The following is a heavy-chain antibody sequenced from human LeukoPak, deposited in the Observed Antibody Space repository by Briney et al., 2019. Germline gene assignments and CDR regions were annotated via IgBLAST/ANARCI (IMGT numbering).Heavy chain of an antibody. CDR1: GGSISGYY. CDR3: ARVSSGGYFHTYYFDY. Sequence: SVTLSLTCTVSGGSISGYYWSWIRQPPGKGLEWIGYIRYSGTTNYSPSLKSRATISVDTSKNQFSLNLISVTAADTAIYYCARVSSGGYFHTYYFDYWGQGTLVTVSS. J-gene: IGHJ4*02. CDR2: IRYSGTT. V-gene: IGHV4-59*01. D-gene: IGHD3-22*01.